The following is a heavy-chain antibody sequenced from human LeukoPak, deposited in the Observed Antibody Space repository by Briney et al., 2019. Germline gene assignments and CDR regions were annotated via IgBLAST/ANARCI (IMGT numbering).Heavy chain of an antibody. CDR2: ISSSGSTI. Sequence: GGSLRLSCAASGFTFSSYSMNWVRQAPGKGLEWVSYISSSGSTIYYADSVKGRFTISRDNAKNSLYLQMNSLRAEDTAVYYCARTIAVAGFWFDPWGQGTLVTVSS. D-gene: IGHD6-19*01. J-gene: IGHJ5*02. CDR3: ARTIAVAGFWFDP. CDR1: GFTFSSYS. V-gene: IGHV3-48*04.